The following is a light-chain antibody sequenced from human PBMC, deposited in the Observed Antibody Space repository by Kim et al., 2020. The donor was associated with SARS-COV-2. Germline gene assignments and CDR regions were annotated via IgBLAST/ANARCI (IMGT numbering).Light chain of an antibody. CDR1: SSDVGGYNY. CDR2: ELD. CDR3: SSYAGSNNVL. V-gene: IGLV2-8*01. Sequence: QSALTQPPSASGPPGQSVAISCTGTSSDVGGYNYVSWYQQHPGKAPKLMINELDKRPSGVPDRFSGSKSGNTASLTVSGLQAEDEADYYCSSYAGSNNVLFGGGTQLTVL. J-gene: IGLJ2*01.